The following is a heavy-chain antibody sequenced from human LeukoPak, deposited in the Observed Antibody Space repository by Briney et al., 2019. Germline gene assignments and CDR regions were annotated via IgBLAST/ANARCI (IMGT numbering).Heavy chain of an antibody. Sequence: GESLEISWKGSGYRFTSYWIGWVRQMPGKGLEWMGIIYPGESDTRYSPSFQGQVTISADKSISTAYLQWSSLKASDTAMYYCARHPIGTGYYFDYWGQGTLVTVSS. J-gene: IGHJ4*02. CDR1: GYRFTSYW. CDR2: IYPGESDT. CDR3: ARHPIGTGYYFDY. V-gene: IGHV5-51*01. D-gene: IGHD3/OR15-3a*01.